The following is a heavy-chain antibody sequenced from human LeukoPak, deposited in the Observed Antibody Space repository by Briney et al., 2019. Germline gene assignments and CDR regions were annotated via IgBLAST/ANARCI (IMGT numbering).Heavy chain of an antibody. CDR2: VSKTGNT. D-gene: IGHD1-26*01. Sequence: SETLSFTCTVSGASLTTHYWAWIRQPPGKGLEWIGFVSKTGNTNYNASLKSRVTISADTSKNTFSLKLSSLTAADTAVYFCARRGAPSKFYYFDSWGQGTLVSVSS. J-gene: IGHJ4*02. V-gene: IGHV4-59*08. CDR1: GASLTTHY. CDR3: ARRGAPSKFYYFDS.